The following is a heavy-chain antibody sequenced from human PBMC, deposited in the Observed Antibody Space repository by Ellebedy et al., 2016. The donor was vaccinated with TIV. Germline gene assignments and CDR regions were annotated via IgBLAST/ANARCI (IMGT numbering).Heavy chain of an antibody. CDR1: GFTFSTYW. CDR3: VRETWVLDDGYSSTHHYYGLDV. CDR2: IKKDGSET. J-gene: IGHJ6*02. V-gene: IGHV3-7*03. Sequence: GESLKISXAAAGFTFSTYWMNWIRQAPGKGLEWVASIKKDGSETHYVDSVKGRFTISRDNAKKSLYLQMNSLRAEDTAVYYCVRETWVLDDGYSSTHHYYGLDVWGQGTTVTVSS. D-gene: IGHD5-24*01.